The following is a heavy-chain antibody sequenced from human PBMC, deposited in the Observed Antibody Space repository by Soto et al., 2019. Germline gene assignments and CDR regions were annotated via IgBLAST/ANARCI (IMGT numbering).Heavy chain of an antibody. V-gene: IGHV1-18*01. CDR2: ISVYNGNT. Sequence: QVQLVQSGAEVKKPGASVKVSCKASGYTFSTYGINWVRQAPGQGLEWMGWISVYNGNTNYAQKFQDRVTLTTDTLTSTTYMEVRTLTSDDTAVYYCGRVGSASSPADYWGPGTLVSVSS. J-gene: IGHJ4*02. CDR1: GYTFSTYG. CDR3: GRVGSASSPADY. D-gene: IGHD2-15*01.